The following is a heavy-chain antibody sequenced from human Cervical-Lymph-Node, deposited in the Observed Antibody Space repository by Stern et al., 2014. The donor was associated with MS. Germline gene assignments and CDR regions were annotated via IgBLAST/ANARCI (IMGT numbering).Heavy chain of an antibody. Sequence: QVQLMQSGAEVKKPGASVTASCKASGYTFTRYYIHWVRQAPGQGLEWMGIINPSDGVTSYAQRFQGRVTMTRDTSTSTVYLELTGLRSEDTAMYYCARGVRGEFPDWGQGTLVTVSS. CDR3: ARGVRGEFPD. V-gene: IGHV1-46*01. D-gene: IGHD3-10*01. CDR1: GYTFTRYY. CDR2: INPSDGVT. J-gene: IGHJ4*02.